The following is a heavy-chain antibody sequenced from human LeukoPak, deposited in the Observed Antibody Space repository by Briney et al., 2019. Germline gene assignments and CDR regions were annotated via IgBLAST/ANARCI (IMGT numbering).Heavy chain of an antibody. V-gene: IGHV3-21*01. CDR2: ISSGSDYI. CDR3: ASTNHYYGSGTYDYYFDY. D-gene: IGHD3-10*01. CDR1: GFTFSSYS. Sequence: KTGGSLRLSCATPGFTFSSYSMDWVRQAPGTGLEWVSSISSGSDYIYYADSVKGRFTISRDNAKNSLYLQMTSLRAEDTAVYYCASTNHYYGSGTYDYYFDYWGQGTLLTVSS. J-gene: IGHJ4*02.